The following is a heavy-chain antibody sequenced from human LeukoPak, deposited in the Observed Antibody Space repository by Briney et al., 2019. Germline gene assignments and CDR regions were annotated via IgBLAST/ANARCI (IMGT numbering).Heavy chain of an antibody. D-gene: IGHD3-22*01. CDR1: GFTFSDYY. V-gene: IGHV3-11*04. CDR3: AKTRSMIVVAATRDAFDI. Sequence: GGSLRLSCAASGFTFSDYYMSWIRQAPGKGLEWVSYISSSGSTIYYADSVKGRFTISRDNSKNTLYLQMNSLRAEDTAVYYCAKTRSMIVVAATRDAFDIWGQGTMVTVSS. CDR2: ISSSGSTI. J-gene: IGHJ3*02.